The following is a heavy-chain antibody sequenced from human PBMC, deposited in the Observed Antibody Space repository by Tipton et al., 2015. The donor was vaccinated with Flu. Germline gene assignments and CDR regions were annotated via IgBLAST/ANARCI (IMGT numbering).Heavy chain of an antibody. CDR3: TRDAYDSGSYSGWFDA. CDR2: INHSGST. CDR1: GESFSGYY. D-gene: IGHD3-10*01. J-gene: IGHJ5*02. V-gene: IGHV4-34*01. Sequence: TLSLTCSVYGESFSGYYWTWIRQPPGKGLEWIGEINHSGSTHYSSSFKSRVTMSVDSSKNQFSLHLSSVTAADTAVYYCTRDAYDSGSYSGWFDAWGPGALVTVSS.